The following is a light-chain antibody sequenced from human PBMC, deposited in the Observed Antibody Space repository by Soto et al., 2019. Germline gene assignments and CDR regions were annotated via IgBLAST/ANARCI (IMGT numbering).Light chain of an antibody. J-gene: IGKJ3*01. CDR2: AAS. CDR3: QQYNSYGVT. CDR1: QGISSF. V-gene: IGKV1-8*01. Sequence: AIRMTQSPSSLSASAGDRVAITCRASQGISSFLAWYQQKPGRAPKLLIYAASTLQSGVPSRFSGSGSGTEFTLTISSLQPDDFATYYCQQYNSYGVTFGPGTKVDI.